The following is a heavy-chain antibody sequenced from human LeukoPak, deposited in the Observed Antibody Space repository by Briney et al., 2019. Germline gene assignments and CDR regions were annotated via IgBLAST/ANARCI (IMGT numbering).Heavy chain of an antibody. J-gene: IGHJ4*02. D-gene: IGHD3-22*01. CDR1: GFTFSSNA. Sequence: GGSLRLSCAASGFTFSSNAMHWVRQAPGKGLEWVAVISYDGSNKYYADSVKGRFTISRDNSKNTLYLQMNSLRAEDTAVYYCARGGGWDSNYFDYWGQGTLVTVSS. CDR3: ARGGGWDSNYFDY. V-gene: IGHV3-30*04. CDR2: ISYDGSNK.